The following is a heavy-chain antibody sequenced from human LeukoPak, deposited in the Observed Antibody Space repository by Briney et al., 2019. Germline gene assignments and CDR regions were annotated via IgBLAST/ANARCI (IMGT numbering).Heavy chain of an antibody. CDR3: AKARYSGSPALDF. V-gene: IGHV3-30*02. CDR2: TRYDESKT. Sequence: GGSLRLSCAASGFTFSNNGMHWFRQTPAKGLKWVPFTRYDESKTFYGDSVRGRFTISRDNSKNTLYLQMNSLTTDDSAVYYCAKARYSGSPALDFWGQGTLVTVSS. D-gene: IGHD1-26*01. CDR1: GFTFSNNG. J-gene: IGHJ4*02.